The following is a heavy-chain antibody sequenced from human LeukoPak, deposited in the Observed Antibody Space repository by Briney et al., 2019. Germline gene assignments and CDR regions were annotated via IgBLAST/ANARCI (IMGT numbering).Heavy chain of an antibody. CDR2: VFYTGNT. J-gene: IGHJ6*02. V-gene: IGHV4-30-4*01. CDR1: GGSIRSDDYY. Sequence: PSETLSLTCTVSGGSIRSDDYYWSWIRQPPGKGLEWIGYVFYTGNTHYNPSLQSRVTFSVDTSKNQFSLKLSSVTAADTAVYFCATVVVVAATNYYYYATDVWGLGTTVTVSS. CDR3: ATVVVVAATNYYYYATDV. D-gene: IGHD2-15*01.